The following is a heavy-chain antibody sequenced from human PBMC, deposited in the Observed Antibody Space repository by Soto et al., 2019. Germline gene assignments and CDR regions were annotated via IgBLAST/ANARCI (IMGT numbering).Heavy chain of an antibody. CDR3: AGVACGVACYSLLDY. V-gene: IGHV1-46*01. CDR1: GYTFTSYY. J-gene: IGHJ4*02. CDR2: INPSGGSA. Sequence: ASVKVSCKASGYTFTSYYMHWVRQAPGQGLEWMGIINPSGGSASYAQKFQGRVTMTRDTSTSTVYMELSSLRSEDTAVYYCAGVACGVACYSLLDYWGQETLVTVS. D-gene: IGHD2-21*02.